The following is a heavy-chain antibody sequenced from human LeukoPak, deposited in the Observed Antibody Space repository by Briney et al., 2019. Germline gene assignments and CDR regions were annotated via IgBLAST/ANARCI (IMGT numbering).Heavy chain of an antibody. V-gene: IGHV4-39*01. J-gene: IGHJ2*01. Sequence: PSETLSLTCTVSGGSISSSSSYWAWIRQPPGTGLEWIGNIYYSGSTYYSPALKSRLTISVDTSKNQFSLKLSSVTAADTAVYYCARPAVTGTSPDWYFDLWGRGTLVAVSS. CDR3: ARPAVTGTSPDWYFDL. CDR1: GGSISSSSSY. D-gene: IGHD6-19*01. CDR2: IYYSGST.